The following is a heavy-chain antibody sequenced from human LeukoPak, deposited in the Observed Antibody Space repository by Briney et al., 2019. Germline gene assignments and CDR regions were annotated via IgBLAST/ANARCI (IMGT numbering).Heavy chain of an antibody. CDR1: GGSISGSSYY. D-gene: IGHD1-14*01. Sequence: PSETLSLTCTVSGGSISGSSYYWGWIRQPPGKGLEWIGTIYYSGNTYYNPSLKSRVTISVDTSKNQFSLNLSSVTAADTTLYYCARHNLNHGRFDPWGQGTLVTVSS. CDR2: IYYSGNT. CDR3: ARHNLNHGRFDP. J-gene: IGHJ5*02. V-gene: IGHV4-39*01.